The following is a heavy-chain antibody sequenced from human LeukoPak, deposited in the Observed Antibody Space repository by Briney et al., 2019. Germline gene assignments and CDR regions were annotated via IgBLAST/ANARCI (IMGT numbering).Heavy chain of an antibody. CDR2: INPSGGST. V-gene: IGHV1-46*01. CDR3: ARAEGSGLPQLRFDY. J-gene: IGHJ4*02. Sequence: ASVKASCKASGYTFTSYYMHWVRQAPGQGLEWMGIINPSGGSTSYAQKFQGRVTMTRDVSTSTVYMELSSLRSEDTAVYYCARAEGSGLPQLRFDYWGQGTLVTVSS. CDR1: GYTFTSYY. D-gene: IGHD3-22*01.